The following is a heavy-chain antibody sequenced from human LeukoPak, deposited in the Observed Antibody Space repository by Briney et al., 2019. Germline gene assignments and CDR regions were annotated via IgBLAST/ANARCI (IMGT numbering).Heavy chain of an antibody. J-gene: IGHJ4*02. Sequence: SQTLSLTCAISGDSVSSNIAAWNWIRQSPSRGLKWLGRTYYRSKWYNDYAVSVKSRIIINPDVSKNQFSLQLSSVTPEDTAVYYCAKTGDYDYVWGTYRLTDYFDSWGQGTLVTVSS. D-gene: IGHD3-16*02. V-gene: IGHV6-1*01. CDR1: GDSVSSNIAA. CDR2: TYYRSKWYN. CDR3: AKTGDYDYVWGTYRLTDYFDS.